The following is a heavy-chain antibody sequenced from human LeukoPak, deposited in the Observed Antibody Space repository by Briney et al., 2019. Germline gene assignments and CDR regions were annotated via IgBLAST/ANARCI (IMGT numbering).Heavy chain of an antibody. V-gene: IGHV4-30-2*01. CDR1: GGSISSGGYY. CDR3: ARLSVIVGAALEYYYYYMDV. Sequence: SQTLSLTCTVSGGSISSGGYYWSWIRQPPGKGLEWIGYIYHSGSTYYNPSLKSRVTISVDRSKNQFSLKLTSVTAADTAVYYCARLSVIVGAALEYYYYYMDVWGQGTTVTVSS. CDR2: IYHSGST. J-gene: IGHJ6*03. D-gene: IGHD1-26*01.